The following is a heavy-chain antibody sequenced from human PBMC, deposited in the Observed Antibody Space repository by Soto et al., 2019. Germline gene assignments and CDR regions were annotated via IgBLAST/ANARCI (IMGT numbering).Heavy chain of an antibody. Sequence: GGSLRLSCAASGFTFSSYAMSWVRQAPGKGLEWVASISVSGGSTYYADSVKGRFTISRDNSQNNLYLQLNSLRAEDTAVYYCAKAGLWSGYYGFDYWGQGTPVTVSS. CDR1: GFTFSSYA. V-gene: IGHV3-23*01. CDR2: ISVSGGST. J-gene: IGHJ4*02. CDR3: AKAGLWSGYYGFDY. D-gene: IGHD3-3*01.